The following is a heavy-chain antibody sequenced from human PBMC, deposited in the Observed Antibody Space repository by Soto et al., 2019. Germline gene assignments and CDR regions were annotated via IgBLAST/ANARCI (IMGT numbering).Heavy chain of an antibody. D-gene: IGHD2-15*01. J-gene: IGHJ4*02. Sequence: QVQLQQWGAGLLKPSETLSLTCAVYGGSFSGYYWSWIRQPPGKGLEWIGEINHSGSTNYNPSLKSRVTISVDTSKNQFSLKLSSVTAADTAVYYCARRRHNCSGGSGYRSQTSFDYWGQGTLVTVSS. CDR1: GGSFSGYY. CDR2: INHSGST. CDR3: ARRRHNCSGGSGYRSQTSFDY. V-gene: IGHV4-34*01.